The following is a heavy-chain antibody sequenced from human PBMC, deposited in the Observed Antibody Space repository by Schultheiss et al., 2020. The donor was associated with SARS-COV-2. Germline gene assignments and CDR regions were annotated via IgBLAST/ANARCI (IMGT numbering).Heavy chain of an antibody. Sequence: GGSLRLSCAASGFTVSSNYMSWVRQAPGKGLEWVSVIYSGGSTYYADSVKGRFTISRDNSKNTLYLQMNSLRAEDTAVYYCARGIVPDCSGGSCYGSCCWFDPWGQGTLVTVSS. V-gene: IGHV3-53*05. J-gene: IGHJ5*02. D-gene: IGHD2-15*01. CDR3: ARGIVPDCSGGSCYGSCCWFDP. CDR2: IYSGGST. CDR1: GFTVSSNY.